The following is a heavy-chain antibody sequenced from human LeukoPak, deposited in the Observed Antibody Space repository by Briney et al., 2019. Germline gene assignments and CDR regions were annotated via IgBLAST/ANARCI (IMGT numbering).Heavy chain of an antibody. CDR2: ISNNGGST. V-gene: IGHV3-64*01. CDR1: GFSFSSYT. CDR3: AREVQYYYYYMDV. Sequence: PGGSLRLSCAASGFSFSSYTMHWVRQAPGKGLEYVSAISNNGGSTYYANSVKGRFTISRDNSKNTLYLQMNSLRAEDTAVYYCAREVQYYYYYMDVWGKGTTVTVSS. J-gene: IGHJ6*03. D-gene: IGHD4/OR15-4a*01.